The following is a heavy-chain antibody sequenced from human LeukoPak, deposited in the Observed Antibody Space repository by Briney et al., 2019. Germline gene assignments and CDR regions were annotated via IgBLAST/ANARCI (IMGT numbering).Heavy chain of an antibody. CDR2: ISGSGGST. D-gene: IGHD3-3*01. CDR3: AKWAGSGQDFWGPFDY. Sequence: GGSLRLSCAASGFTFSSYAMSWARPAPGEGLEWVSAISGSGGSTYYADFVKGRFTISRDNSKNTVFLQMNSLRAEDTALYYCAKWAGSGQDFWGPFDYWGQGTLVTVSS. CDR1: GFTFSSYA. V-gene: IGHV3-23*01. J-gene: IGHJ4*02.